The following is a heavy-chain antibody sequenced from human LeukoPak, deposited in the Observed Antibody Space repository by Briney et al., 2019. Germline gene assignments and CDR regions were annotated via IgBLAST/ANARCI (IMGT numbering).Heavy chain of an antibody. CDR2: IKQDGSEK. J-gene: IGHJ4*02. CDR3: ARDRISQAAAGTPFDY. V-gene: IGHV3-7*05. Sequence: GRSLRPSRAVSVLTSSSFWTTSVPGAPRKGVEGGANIKQDGSEKYYGDSVKGRFTISRDNAKNSLYLQMNSLRAEDTAVYYCARDRISQAAAGTPFDYWGQGNLVTVSS. CDR1: VLTSSSFW. D-gene: IGHD6-13*01.